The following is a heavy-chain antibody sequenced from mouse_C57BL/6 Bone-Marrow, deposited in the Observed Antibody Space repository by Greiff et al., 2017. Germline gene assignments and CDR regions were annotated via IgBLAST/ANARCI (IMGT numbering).Heavy chain of an antibody. CDR3: AREGRDYYGSSYWFAY. J-gene: IGHJ3*01. CDR2: IDPSDSYT. V-gene: IGHV1-69*01. CDR1: GYTFTSYW. Sequence: VQLQQPGAELVMPGASVKLSCKASGYTFTSYWMHWVKQRPGQGLEWIGEIDPSDSYTNYNQKFKGKSTLTVDKSSSTAYMQLSSLTSEDSAVYYCAREGRDYYGSSYWFAYWGQGTLVTVSA. D-gene: IGHD1-1*01.